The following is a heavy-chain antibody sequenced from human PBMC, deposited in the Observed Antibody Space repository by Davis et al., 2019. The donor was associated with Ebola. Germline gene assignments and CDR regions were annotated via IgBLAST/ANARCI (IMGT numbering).Heavy chain of an antibody. CDR2: IKGISDGGLT. J-gene: IGHJ3*02. Sequence: PGGSLRLSCAASGFTFTKAWMSWVRLAPGKGLEWVGRIKGISDGGLTQYAAPMKGRFTISRDDSKNTVYLQMNSLKGEDTGVYFCATRPAVTDVHAFDTWGQGTMVTVSS. CDR1: GFTFTKAW. V-gene: IGHV3-15*01. CDR3: ATRPAVTDVHAFDT. D-gene: IGHD6-19*01.